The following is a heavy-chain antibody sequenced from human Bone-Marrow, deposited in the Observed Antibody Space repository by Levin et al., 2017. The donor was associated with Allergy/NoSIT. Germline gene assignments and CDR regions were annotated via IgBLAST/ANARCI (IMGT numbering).Heavy chain of an antibody. Sequence: SVKVSCKASGGSISSHAISWVRQAPGQGLEWMGGIIPIFGTPEYAQKFRGRVTITADESTSTVSMAINSLTSEDTAVYYCASLYSSGWSLDYWGQGTLVTVSS. V-gene: IGHV1-69*13. CDR1: GGSISSHA. CDR3: ASLYSSGWSLDY. J-gene: IGHJ4*02. CDR2: IIPIFGTP. D-gene: IGHD6-19*01.